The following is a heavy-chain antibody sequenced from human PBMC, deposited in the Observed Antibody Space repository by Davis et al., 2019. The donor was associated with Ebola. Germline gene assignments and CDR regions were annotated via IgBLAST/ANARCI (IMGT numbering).Heavy chain of an antibody. Sequence: GESLKISCAASGFTFTTYAMMWVRQAPGKGLAWVSSISSGVGVPYYADSVKDRFTISRDNSKNTLFLQMNSLRAEDTAVYYCAKDRGYYFDSSGYYSVGFDSWGQGTLVTVSS. V-gene: IGHV3-23*01. CDR1: GFTFTTYA. D-gene: IGHD3-22*01. J-gene: IGHJ4*02. CDR3: AKDRGYYFDSSGYYSVGFDS. CDR2: ISSGVGVP.